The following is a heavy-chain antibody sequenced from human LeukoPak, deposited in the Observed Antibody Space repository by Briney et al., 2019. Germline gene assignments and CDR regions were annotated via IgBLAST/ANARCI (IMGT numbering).Heavy chain of an antibody. V-gene: IGHV3-21*01. Sequence: GGSLRLSCAASGFTFSTYWMHWVRQAPGKGLVWVSSISSSSTYIKYADSVKGRFTISRDNAKNSIYLQMNSLRAEDTAVYYCARDRILTGYSPPDVFDMWGQGTMVTVSS. CDR3: ARDRILTGYSPPDVFDM. J-gene: IGHJ3*02. CDR1: GFTFSTYW. D-gene: IGHD3-9*01. CDR2: ISSSSTYI.